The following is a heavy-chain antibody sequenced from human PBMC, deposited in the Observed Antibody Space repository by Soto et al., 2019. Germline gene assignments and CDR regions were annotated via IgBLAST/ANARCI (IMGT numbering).Heavy chain of an antibody. D-gene: IGHD3-10*01. J-gene: IGHJ4*02. CDR1: GISFDVYA. CDR3: SGSLLRGDY. CDR2: ISWNSDNI. V-gene: IGHV3-9*01. Sequence: GGSLRLSCAASGISFDVYAIHWARQAPGKGLEWVSGISWNSDNIGYADSVKGRFTISRDNAKNSLYLQINSLRAEDTALYYCSGSLLRGDYWGQGTLVTVSS.